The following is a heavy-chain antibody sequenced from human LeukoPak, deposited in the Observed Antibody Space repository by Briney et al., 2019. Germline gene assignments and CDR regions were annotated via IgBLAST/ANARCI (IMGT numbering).Heavy chain of an antibody. CDR1: GYTFTSYD. CDR3: ARGGSGLDY. D-gene: IGHD6-19*01. V-gene: IGHV1-46*01. Sequence: GASVKVSCKASGYTFTSYDINWVRQATGQGLEWMGIINPSGGSTSYAQKFQGRVTMTRDTSTSTVYMELSSLRSEDTAVYYCARGGSGLDYWGQGTLVTVSS. CDR2: INPSGGST. J-gene: IGHJ4*02.